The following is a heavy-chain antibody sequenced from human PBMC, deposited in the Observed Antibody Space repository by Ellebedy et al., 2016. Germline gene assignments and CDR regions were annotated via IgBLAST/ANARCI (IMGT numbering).Heavy chain of an antibody. CDR1: GYLFRGYT. V-gene: IGHV3-48*02. CDR2: ISPTSGSTI. CDR3: TRGGLDNSFDV. Sequence: GGSLRLSXAASGYLFRGYTINWVRQAPGKGLEWVSYISPTSGSTIYYADSVKGRFTISRDNAKNSVYLQMNSLRDEDTAVYYCTRGGLDNSFDVWGQGTMVTVSS. D-gene: IGHD3-16*01. J-gene: IGHJ3*01.